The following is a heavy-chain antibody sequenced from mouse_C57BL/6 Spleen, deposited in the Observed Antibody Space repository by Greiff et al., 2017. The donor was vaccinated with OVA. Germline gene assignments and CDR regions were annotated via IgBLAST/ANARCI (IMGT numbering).Heavy chain of an antibody. J-gene: IGHJ1*03. CDR1: GYTFTSYW. CDR2: IDPSDSYT. Sequence: QVQLQQSGAELVMPGASVKLSCKASGYTFTSYWMHWVKQRPGQGLEWIGEIDPSDSYTNYNQKFKGKSTLTVDKSSSTAYMQLSSLTSEDSAVYYCARRYGSSYEGYFDVWGTGTTVTVSS. V-gene: IGHV1-69*01. D-gene: IGHD1-1*01. CDR3: ARRYGSSYEGYFDV.